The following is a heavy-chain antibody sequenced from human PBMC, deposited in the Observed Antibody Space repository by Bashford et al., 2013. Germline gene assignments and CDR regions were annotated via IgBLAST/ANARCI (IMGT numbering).Heavy chain of an antibody. CDR1: GGSISSYY. D-gene: IGHD6-19*01. J-gene: IGHJ5*02. Sequence: LSLTCTVSGGSISSYYWSWIRQPPGKGLEWIGYIYYSGSTYYNPSLKSRVTISVDTSKNQFSLKLSSVTAADTAVYYCAREGIEWLRPKESSGWYAFSWFDPWGQGTLVTVSS. CDR3: AREGIEWLRPKESSGWYAFSWFDP. V-gene: IGHV4-30-4*01. CDR2: IYYSGST.